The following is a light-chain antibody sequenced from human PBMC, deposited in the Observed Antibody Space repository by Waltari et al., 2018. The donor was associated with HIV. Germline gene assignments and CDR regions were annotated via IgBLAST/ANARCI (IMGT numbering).Light chain of an antibody. J-gene: IGKJ1*01. Sequence: DIQMTQSPSSLSASVGDRVTITCRARQSISSYLNWYQQKPGKAPKLLIYAASSLQSGVPSRFSGSGSGTDFTLTISSLQPEDFATYYCQQSYSTFGQGTKVEIK. V-gene: IGKV1-39*01. CDR1: QSISSY. CDR2: AAS. CDR3: QQSYST.